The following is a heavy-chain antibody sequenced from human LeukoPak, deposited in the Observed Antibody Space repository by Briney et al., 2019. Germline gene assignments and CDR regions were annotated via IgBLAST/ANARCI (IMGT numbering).Heavy chain of an antibody. Sequence: PGGSLRLSCAASGITFSSHWMHWVRQAPGKGLVWVSRINSDGSRTYYADSVKGRFTISRDNAKNTLYLQMNSLRAEDTGVYFCARHGMDVWGQGTTVTVSS. J-gene: IGHJ6*02. CDR1: GITFSSHW. CDR2: INSDGSRT. CDR3: ARHGMDV. V-gene: IGHV3-74*01.